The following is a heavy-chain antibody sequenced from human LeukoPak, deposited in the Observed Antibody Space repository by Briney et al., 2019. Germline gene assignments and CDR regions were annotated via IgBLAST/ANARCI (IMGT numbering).Heavy chain of an antibody. CDR3: ARKYCSAAGCYEDP. CDR2: IYHTGST. CDR1: GGSISSSNW. V-gene: IGHV4-4*02. J-gene: IGHJ5*02. D-gene: IGHD2-15*01. Sequence: SGTLSLTCAVSGGSISSSNWWSWVRQSPGKGLEWIGEIYHTGSTNYIPSLKSRVTISVDKSKNQFSLKLSSVTAADTAVYYCARKYCSAAGCYEDPWGQGTLVTVSS.